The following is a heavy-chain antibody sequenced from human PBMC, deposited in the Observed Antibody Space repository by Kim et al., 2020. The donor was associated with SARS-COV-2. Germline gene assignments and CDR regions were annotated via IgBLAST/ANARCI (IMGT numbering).Heavy chain of an antibody. D-gene: IGHD6-6*01. J-gene: IGHJ6*02. V-gene: IGHV4-59*01. CDR3: ARDGSARGGMDV. Sequence: NSNPSLKSRVTISVDTSKNQFSLKLSSVTAADTAVYYCARDGSARGGMDVWGQGTTVTVSS.